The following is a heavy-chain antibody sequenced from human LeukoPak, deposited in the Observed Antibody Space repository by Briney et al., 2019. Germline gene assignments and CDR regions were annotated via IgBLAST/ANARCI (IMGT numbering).Heavy chain of an antibody. CDR2: ISPNSGGT. J-gene: IGHJ6*03. CDR1: GYTLSGYQ. CDR3: ARERSPEDYMDV. Sequence: ASVKVSCKASGYTLSGYQLHWVRQAPGQGLEWMGWISPNSGGTHYAQKFQGRVTMTRDTSINTVYMELRRRRSDDTAVYYCARERSPEDYMDVWGKGTTVTVSS. V-gene: IGHV1-2*02.